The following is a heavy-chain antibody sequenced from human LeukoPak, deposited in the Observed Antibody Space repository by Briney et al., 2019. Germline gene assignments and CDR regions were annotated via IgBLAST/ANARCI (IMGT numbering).Heavy chain of an antibody. D-gene: IGHD1-1*01. Sequence: GGSLRLSCAASGFTFSSYSMNWVRQAPGKGLEWVSSISSSSSYIYYAYSVKGRFTISRDNAKNSLYLQMNNLRAEDTAVYYCAKGSTGTHYHYYYMDVWGKGTTVTVSS. V-gene: IGHV3-21*01. CDR1: GFTFSSYS. J-gene: IGHJ6*03. CDR2: ISSSSSYI. CDR3: AKGSTGTHYHYYYMDV.